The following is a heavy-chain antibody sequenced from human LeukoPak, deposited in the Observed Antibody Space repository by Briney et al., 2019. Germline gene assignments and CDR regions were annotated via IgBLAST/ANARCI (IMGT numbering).Heavy chain of an antibody. CDR1: GFTFSSYW. D-gene: IGHD6-13*01. CDR3: ARDQYPSKSYSSSCSDY. Sequence: PGGSLRLSCAASGFTFSSYWMSWVRQAPGKGLEWVANIKQDGSEKYYVDSVKGRFTISRDNAKNSLYLQMNSLRAEDTAVYYCARDQYPSKSYSSSCSDYWGQGTLVTVSS. CDR2: IKQDGSEK. V-gene: IGHV3-7*01. J-gene: IGHJ4*02.